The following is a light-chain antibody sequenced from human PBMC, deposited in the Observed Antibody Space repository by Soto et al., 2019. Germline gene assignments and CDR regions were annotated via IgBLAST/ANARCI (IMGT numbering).Light chain of an antibody. Sequence: EIVLTQSPATLSLSPGERATLSCRASQSVSSYLAWYQQKPGQAPRLLIYDASNRATGIPARFSGSGSGTDFPLTISSLESEDFAVYYCQQRSDWLLTFGGGTKVEIK. V-gene: IGKV3-11*01. CDR1: QSVSSY. CDR2: DAS. CDR3: QQRSDWLLT. J-gene: IGKJ4*01.